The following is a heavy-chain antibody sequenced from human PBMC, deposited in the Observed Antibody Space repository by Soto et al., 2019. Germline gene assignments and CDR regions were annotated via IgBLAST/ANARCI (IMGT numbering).Heavy chain of an antibody. CDR3: AKRGDYYYYGMNV. CDR2: IRARGSDT. Sequence: GGSLRLSCAASGFTFSSYTLSWVRQAPGKGLEWVSAIRARGSDTFYADSVKGRFTISRDNSKNTLYLQMNSLRAEDTAIYYCAKRGDYYYYGMNVWGQGTTVTVSS. V-gene: IGHV3-23*01. CDR1: GFTFSSYT. J-gene: IGHJ6*02. D-gene: IGHD3-16*01.